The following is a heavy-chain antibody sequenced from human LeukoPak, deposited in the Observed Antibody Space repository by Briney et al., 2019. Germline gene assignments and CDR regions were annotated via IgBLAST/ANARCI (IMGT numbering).Heavy chain of an antibody. CDR2: ISTYNGNT. V-gene: IGHV1-18*01. CDR3: ARGGCSSGWYCYYYYYMDV. D-gene: IGHD6-19*01. CDR1: GYSFVLYG. Sequence: ASVKVSCKASGYSFVLYGISWVRQAPGQGPEWMGWISTYNGNTKYAEKFQGRVTMTTDTPTSTAYMELRSLRSDDTAVYYCARGGCSSGWYCYYYYYMDVWGKGTTVTVSS. J-gene: IGHJ6*03.